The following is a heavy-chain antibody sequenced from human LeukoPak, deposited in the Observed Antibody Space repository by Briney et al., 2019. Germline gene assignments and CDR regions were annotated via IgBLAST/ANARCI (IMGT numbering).Heavy chain of an antibody. CDR3: ARGSGWGNLFGVVTSYYYYYYYMDV. D-gene: IGHD3-3*01. J-gene: IGHJ6*03. V-gene: IGHV4-34*01. Sequence: SETLSLTCAIYGGSFSGYYWSWIRQPPGKGLEWIGEINHSGSTNYNPSLKSRVTISVDTSKNQFSLKLSSVTAADTAVYYCARGSGWGNLFGVVTSYYYYYYYMDVWGKGTTVTVSS. CDR1: GGSFSGYY. CDR2: INHSGST.